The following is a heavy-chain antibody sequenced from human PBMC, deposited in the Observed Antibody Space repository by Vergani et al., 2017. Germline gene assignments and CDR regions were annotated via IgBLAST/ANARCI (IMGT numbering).Heavy chain of an antibody. V-gene: IGHV4-31*03. D-gene: IGHD2-8*02. Sequence: QVQLQESGPGLVKPSQTLSLTCSVSGDSISRGVYYWNWIRQHPGKGLEWIGYIYSTGSTHQNPSLRRRINMSVDTSKNQFSLKLNSVTAADTAMYDCARMGGYDEGDALRIGYFGSWGPGILGTVSS. J-gene: IGHJ4*02. CDR2: IYSTGST. CDR1: GDSISRGVYY. CDR3: ARMGGYDEGDALRIGYFGS.